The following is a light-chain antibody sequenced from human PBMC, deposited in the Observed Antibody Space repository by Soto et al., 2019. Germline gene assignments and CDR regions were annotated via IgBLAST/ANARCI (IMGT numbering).Light chain of an antibody. V-gene: IGKV3-20*01. CDR1: QSVSSTY. CDR2: AAS. J-gene: IGKJ1*01. Sequence: EIVLTQSPGTLSLSPGERATLSCRASQSVSSTYLAWYQQKPGQAPRLLIYAASSRATGIPDRFSGSESGTDFTLTISRLEPEDFAVYYCQHYGSSPETFGQGTKVDIK. CDR3: QHYGSSPET.